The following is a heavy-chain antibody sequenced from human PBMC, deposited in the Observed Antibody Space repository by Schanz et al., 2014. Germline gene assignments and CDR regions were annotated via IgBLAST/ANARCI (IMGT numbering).Heavy chain of an antibody. V-gene: IGHV3-30*18. J-gene: IGHJ4*02. CDR1: GFTFSNYG. D-gene: IGHD4-17*01. CDR2: IFYDGSNK. Sequence: QVKLVESGGGVVQPGRSLRLSCEASGFTFSNYGMHWVRQAPGKGLEWVAVIFYDGSNKYYADSVKGRFAISRDNSKNTLYLQMNSLRGDGTAVYYLAEVLHPFYGGNSFDNWGQGTLVTVSS. CDR3: AEVLHPFYGGNSFDN.